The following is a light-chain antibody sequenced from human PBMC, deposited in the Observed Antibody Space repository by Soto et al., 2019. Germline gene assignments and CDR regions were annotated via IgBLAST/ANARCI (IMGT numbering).Light chain of an antibody. Sequence: QSVLTQPASVSGSPGQSITISCTGTRNYKLVSWYQQHPGKTPKLVIYEVSERPSGVSNRFSGSKSGNTASLTISGLQAEDEADYYCCSYPGSSILYVFGTGTKVTVL. CDR2: EVS. V-gene: IGLV2-23*02. J-gene: IGLJ1*01. CDR3: CSYPGSSILYV. CDR1: RNYKL.